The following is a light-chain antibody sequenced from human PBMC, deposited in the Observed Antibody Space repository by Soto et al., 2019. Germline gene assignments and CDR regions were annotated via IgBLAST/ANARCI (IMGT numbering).Light chain of an antibody. Sequence: QSALTQPPSASGSPGQSVTISCTGTSSDVGGYNYVSWYQQHPGKAPKFLIFEVSRRPSGVPDRFSGSKSGNTASLTVYGLQADDEADYYCRSYAGSNNPVIFGGGTKLTVL. CDR3: RSYAGSNNPVI. J-gene: IGLJ2*01. CDR2: EVS. V-gene: IGLV2-8*01. CDR1: SSDVGGYNY.